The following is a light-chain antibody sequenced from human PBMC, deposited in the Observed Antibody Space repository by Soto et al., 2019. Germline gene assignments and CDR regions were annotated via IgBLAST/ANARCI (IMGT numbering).Light chain of an antibody. J-gene: IGLJ2*01. CDR1: SSDVGSYNL. Sequence: QSALTQPASVSGSPGQSITISCTGTSSDVGSYNLVSWYQQHPGKAPKLMIYEGSKRPSGVSNRFSGSKSGNTASLTISGLQAEDEADYYGCSYAGSSTCHVVFGGGTKLTVL. CDR2: EGS. V-gene: IGLV2-23*01. CDR3: CSYAGSSTCHVV.